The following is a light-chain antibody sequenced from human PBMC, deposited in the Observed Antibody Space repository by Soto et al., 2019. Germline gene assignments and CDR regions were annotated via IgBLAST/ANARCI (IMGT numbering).Light chain of an antibody. V-gene: IGKV1-8*01. J-gene: IGKJ1*01. CDR2: AAS. CDR3: QQYNSYSQT. Sequence: AIRMTQSPSSFSASTGDRVTITCRASQGISSYLAWYQQNPGKAPKLLIYAASTLQSGVPSRFSGSGSGTDFTLTISSMQHDSFATYYCQQYNSYSQTFGQGTK. CDR1: QGISSY.